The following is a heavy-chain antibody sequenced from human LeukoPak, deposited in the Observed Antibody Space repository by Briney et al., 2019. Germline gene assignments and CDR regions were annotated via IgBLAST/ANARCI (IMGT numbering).Heavy chain of an antibody. CDR2: INHSGST. D-gene: IGHD3-10*01. Sequence: SSETLSLTCAVYGGSLRGHYWSWIRQPPGKGLEWIGEINHSGSTNYNPSLKSRVTISVDTSKNQFSLKLNSVTAADTAVYNCARGRRGTMVRGVNYDYGMDVWGQGTTVTVPS. CDR1: GGSLRGHY. CDR3: ARGRRGTMVRGVNYDYGMDV. J-gene: IGHJ6*02. V-gene: IGHV4-34*01.